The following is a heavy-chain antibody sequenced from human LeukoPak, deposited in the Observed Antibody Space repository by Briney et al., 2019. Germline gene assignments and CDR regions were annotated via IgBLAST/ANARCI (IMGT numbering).Heavy chain of an antibody. CDR2: IRGSGGGT. V-gene: IGHV3-23*01. CDR3: GRDPYGDYVGAFDF. J-gene: IGHJ3*01. CDR1: GFTFSSYS. Sequence: GGSLRLSCAASGFTFSSYSMNWVRQAPGKGLEWVSSIRGSGGGTSYADSVKGRFTMSRDNSKNTLYLQMNSLRVEDTAVYFCGRDPYGDYVGAFDFRGPGTLVTVSS. D-gene: IGHD4-17*01.